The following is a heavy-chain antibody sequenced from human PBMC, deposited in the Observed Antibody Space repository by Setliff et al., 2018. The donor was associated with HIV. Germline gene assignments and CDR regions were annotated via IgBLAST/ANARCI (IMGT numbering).Heavy chain of an antibody. CDR2: IYYSGST. D-gene: IGHD6-19*01. V-gene: IGHV4-59*11. Sequence: SETLSLTCTVSGGSIRSHYWSWIRQAPGKGLEWIGNIYYSGSTNYNPSLKSRVTISVDTSKNQFSLKLSSVTAADTAVYYCARDRGIVVAGETDAFDIWGQGTMVTVSS. CDR1: GGSIRSHY. J-gene: IGHJ3*02. CDR3: ARDRGIVVAGETDAFDI.